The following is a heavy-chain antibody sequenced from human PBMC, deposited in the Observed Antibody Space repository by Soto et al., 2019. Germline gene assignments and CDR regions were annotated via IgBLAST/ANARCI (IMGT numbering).Heavy chain of an antibody. CDR3: ARSVAVPGAHIDY. J-gene: IGHJ4*02. Sequence: GASVKVSCNASGFTFTSSAVQWVRQARGQRLEWIGWIVVGSGNTNYAQKFQERVTITRDMSTSTAYMELSSVTAADTAVYFCARSVAVPGAHIDYWGQGTQVTVSS. CDR1: GFTFTSSA. D-gene: IGHD6-19*01. V-gene: IGHV1-58*01. CDR2: IVVGSGNT.